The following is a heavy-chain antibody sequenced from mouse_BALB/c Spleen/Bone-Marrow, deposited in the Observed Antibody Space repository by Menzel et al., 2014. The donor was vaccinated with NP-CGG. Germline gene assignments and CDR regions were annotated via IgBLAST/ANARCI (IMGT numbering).Heavy chain of an antibody. V-gene: IGHV5-6-4*01. CDR1: GFTFSSYS. CDR3: SKDGGYDYSYYFGY. Sequence: EVKVVESGGGLVKPGGSLKLSCAASGFTFSSYSMSWVRQTPEKRLEWVATISSGGHDTYYPDSVKGRFTISRDNAKNTLYLQMSSLKSEDTAMYYCSKDGGYDYSYYFGYWGQGTTLTVSS. CDR2: ISSGGHDT. J-gene: IGHJ2*01. D-gene: IGHD2-4*01.